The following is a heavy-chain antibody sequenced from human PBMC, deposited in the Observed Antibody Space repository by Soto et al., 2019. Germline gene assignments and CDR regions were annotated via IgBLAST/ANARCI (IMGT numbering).Heavy chain of an antibody. J-gene: IGHJ5*02. CDR1: GVSISSYY. CDR2: IYYSGST. Sequence: SETLSLTCTVSGVSISSYYWSWIRQPPGKGLEWIGYIYYSGSTNYNPSLKSRVTISVDTSKNQFSLKLSSVTAADTAVYYCARDTGYYDFWSGYYRFDWFDPWGQGTLVTVSS. CDR3: ARDTGYYDFWSGYYRFDWFDP. V-gene: IGHV4-59*01. D-gene: IGHD3-3*01.